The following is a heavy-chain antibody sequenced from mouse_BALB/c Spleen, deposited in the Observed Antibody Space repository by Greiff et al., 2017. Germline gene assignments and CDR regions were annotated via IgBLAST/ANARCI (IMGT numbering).Heavy chain of an antibody. CDR3: ARSSTMTPYYFDY. J-gene: IGHJ2*01. D-gene: IGHD2-4*01. V-gene: IGHV1S34*01. CDR1: GYSFTGYY. Sequence: LVKTGASVKISCKASGYSFTGYYMHWVKQSHGKSLEWIGYISCYNGATSYNQKFKGKATFTVDTSSSTAYMQFNSLTSEDSAVYYCARSSTMTPYYFDYWGQGTTLTVSS. CDR2: ISCYNGAT.